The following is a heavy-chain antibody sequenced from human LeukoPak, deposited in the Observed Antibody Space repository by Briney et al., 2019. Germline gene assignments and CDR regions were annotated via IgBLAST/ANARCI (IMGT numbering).Heavy chain of an antibody. CDR1: GFTISRYD. V-gene: IGHV3-13*01. CDR2: IGTAGDT. J-gene: IGHJ5*02. D-gene: IGHD3-10*01. CDR3: ARVEVALSQES. Sequence: GGSLILSCAASGFTISRYDMHWVRQVTGKGLEWVAVIGTAGDTYYPGSVKGRFTISRDNAKNSLYLEMNSLRAEDTAVYYCARVEVALSQESWGQGTLVTVSS.